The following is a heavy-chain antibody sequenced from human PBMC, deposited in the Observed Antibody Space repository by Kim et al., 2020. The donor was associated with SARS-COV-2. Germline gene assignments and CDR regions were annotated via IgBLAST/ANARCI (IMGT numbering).Heavy chain of an antibody. V-gene: IGHV4-39*01. J-gene: IGHJ4*02. D-gene: IGHD4-17*01. CDR3: ARPRSGDYGRYYFDY. CDR2: IYYSGST. CDR1: GGSISSSSYY. Sequence: SETLSLTCTVSGGSISSSSYYWGWIRQPPGKGLEWIGSIYYSGSTYYNPSLKSRVTISVDTSKNQFSLKLSSVTAADTAVYYCARPRSGDYGRYYFDYWGQGTLVTVSS.